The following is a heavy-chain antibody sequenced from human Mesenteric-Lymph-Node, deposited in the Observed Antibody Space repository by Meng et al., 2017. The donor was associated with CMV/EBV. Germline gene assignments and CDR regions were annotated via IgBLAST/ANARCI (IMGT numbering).Heavy chain of an antibody. Sequence: DTLSKNAVSWLRQAPGQGPDWMGRVTPIIDRAEYAQRFQGRVTITADKSTNTAYMELTSLRFEDTAVYYCALQSNVMAASSRAFDTWGQGTMVTVSS. CDR1: DTLSKNA. CDR2: VTPIIDRA. D-gene: IGHD4-11*01. J-gene: IGHJ3*02. CDR3: ALQSNVMAASSRAFDT. V-gene: IGHV1-69*04.